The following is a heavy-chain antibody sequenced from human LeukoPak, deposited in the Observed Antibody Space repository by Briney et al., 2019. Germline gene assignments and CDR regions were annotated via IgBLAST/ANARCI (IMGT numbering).Heavy chain of an antibody. V-gene: IGHV4-59*08. Sequence: PSETLSLTCTVSGGSISSYYWSWIRQPPGKGLGWIGYIYYSGSTNYNPSLKTRVTISVDTSKNQFSLKLSSVTAADTAVYYCARKGSSGWIFDYWGQGTLVTVSS. D-gene: IGHD6-19*01. J-gene: IGHJ4*02. CDR1: GGSISSYY. CDR2: IYYSGST. CDR3: ARKGSSGWIFDY.